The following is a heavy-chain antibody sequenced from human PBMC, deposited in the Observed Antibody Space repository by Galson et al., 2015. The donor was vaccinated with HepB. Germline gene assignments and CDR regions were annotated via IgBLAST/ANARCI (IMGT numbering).Heavy chain of an antibody. J-gene: IGHJ4*02. Sequence: SVKVSCKASGYIFSGYHIHWVRQAPGQGLEWMGWINPNSGGTNFAQKYRGRVTLTRDTSITTAYMDLSRLRSDDTAVYYCARGYRRDGYNPDYWGQGTLVTVSS. CDR3: ARGYRRDGYNPDY. CDR2: INPNSGGT. V-gene: IGHV1-2*02. CDR1: GYIFSGYH. D-gene: IGHD5-24*01.